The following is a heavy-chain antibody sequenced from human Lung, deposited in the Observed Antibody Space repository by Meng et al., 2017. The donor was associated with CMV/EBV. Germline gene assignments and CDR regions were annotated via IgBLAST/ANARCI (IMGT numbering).Heavy chain of an antibody. CDR2: MNTKTGNP. J-gene: IGHJ4*02. V-gene: IGHV7-4-1*02. CDR1: GYTFTRHA. D-gene: IGHD1-14*01. Sequence: VQLVQSGSELKKPGASVKVSCKASGYTFTRHAINWVRPAPGQGLGWMGWMNTKTGNPTYAQGFTGRFVFSLDPSVSTAYLQISSLKAEDTAMYYCARDDNGAPDYWGQGTLVTVSS. CDR3: ARDDNGAPDY.